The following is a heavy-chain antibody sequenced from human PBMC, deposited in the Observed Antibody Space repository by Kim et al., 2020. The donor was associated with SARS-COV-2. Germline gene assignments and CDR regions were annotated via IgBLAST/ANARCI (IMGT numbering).Heavy chain of an antibody. Sequence: GGSLRLSCAASGFTFSSYAMSWVRQAPGKGLEWVSAISGSGGSTYYADSVKGRFTISRDNSKNTLYLQMNSLRAEDTAVYYCAKDPSYDILTPHADVAFDIWGQGTMVTVSS. J-gene: IGHJ3*02. CDR2: ISGSGGST. D-gene: IGHD3-9*01. CDR3: AKDPSYDILTPHADVAFDI. V-gene: IGHV3-23*01. CDR1: GFTFSSYA.